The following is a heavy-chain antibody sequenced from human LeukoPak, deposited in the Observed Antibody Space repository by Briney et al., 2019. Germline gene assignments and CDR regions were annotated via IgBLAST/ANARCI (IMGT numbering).Heavy chain of an antibody. J-gene: IGHJ4*02. CDR2: INPSGGST. D-gene: IGHD3-9*01. CDR3: ARGNNYDILTGYDLFDY. V-gene: IGHV1-46*01. Sequence: ASVKVSCKASGYTFTSYYMHWVRQAPGQGLEWMGIINPSGGSTSYAQKFQGRVTMTRDTSTSTVHMELSSLRSEDTAVYYCARGNNYDILTGYDLFDYWGQGTLVTVSS. CDR1: GYTFTSYY.